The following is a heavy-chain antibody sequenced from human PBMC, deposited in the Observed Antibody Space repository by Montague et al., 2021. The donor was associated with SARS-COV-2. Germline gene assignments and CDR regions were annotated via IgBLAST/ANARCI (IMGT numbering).Heavy chain of an antibody. V-gene: IGHV3-48*02. CDR2: ISSSSSTI. J-gene: IGHJ4*02. Sequence: SLRLSCAASGFTFSSYSMNWVRQTPGKGLEWVSYISSSSSTIYYADSVKGRFTFSRDNTKNSLYLQMNSLRDEDTAVYYCARDQVLWFGEHVVWGQGTLVTVSS. CDR3: ARDQVLWFGEHVV. D-gene: IGHD3-10*01. CDR1: GFTFSSYS.